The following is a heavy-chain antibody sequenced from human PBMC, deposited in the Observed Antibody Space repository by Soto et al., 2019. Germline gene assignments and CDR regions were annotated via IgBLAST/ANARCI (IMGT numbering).Heavy chain of an antibody. Sequence: QVQLVESGGGVVLPGTSLRLSCAASGFIFSRYGMHWVRQAPGKGLEWVAVISYDGNTKYYADSVKGRFTISRDNSKNTLYLQMTSLRVEDPAVYYCAAHIATGHWGQGTLVTVSS. CDR2: ISYDGNTK. CDR3: AAHIATGH. J-gene: IGHJ4*02. CDR1: GFIFSRYG. V-gene: IGHV3-30*03.